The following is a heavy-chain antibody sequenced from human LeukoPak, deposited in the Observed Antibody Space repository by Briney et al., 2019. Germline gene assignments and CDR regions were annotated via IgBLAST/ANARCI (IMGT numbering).Heavy chain of an antibody. V-gene: IGHV5-51*01. D-gene: IGHD5-12*01. CDR3: ARSLSGFKYYYYGMDV. CDR2: IYPGDSDT. Sequence: GESLKVSCKGSGYSFTNYWIGWVRQMPGKGLEWMGIIYPGDSDTRYSPSFQGQVTISADKSISTAYLQWSSLKASDTAMYYCARSLSGFKYYYYGMDVWGQGTTVTVSS. J-gene: IGHJ6*02. CDR1: GYSFTNYW.